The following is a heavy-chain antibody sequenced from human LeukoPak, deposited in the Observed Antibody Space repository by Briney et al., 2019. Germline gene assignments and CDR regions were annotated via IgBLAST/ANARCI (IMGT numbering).Heavy chain of an antibody. V-gene: IGHV3-30*03. CDR2: ISYDGSNK. CDR1: GFTFSSYG. D-gene: IGHD6-13*01. CDR3: ARDERQQLVGY. J-gene: IGHJ4*01. Sequence: PGGSLRLSCAASGFTFSSYGMHWVRQAPGKGLEWVAVISYDGSNKYYADSVKGRFTISRDNSKNTLYLQMNSLRAEDTAVYYCARDERQQLVGYWGHGTLVTVSS.